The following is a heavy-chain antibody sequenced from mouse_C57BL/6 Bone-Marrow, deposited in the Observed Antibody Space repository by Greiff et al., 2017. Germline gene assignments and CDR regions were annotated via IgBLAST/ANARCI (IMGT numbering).Heavy chain of an antibody. CDR2: INPSNGGT. Sequence: VQLQQPGTELVKPGASVKLSCKASGYTFTSYWMHWVKQRPGQGLEWIGNINPSNGGTNYNEKFKSKATLTVDQSSSTSYMQLSSLLSADSAVYYCARSGRGLLRTFEYWGQGTTLTVSS. J-gene: IGHJ2*01. V-gene: IGHV1-53*01. CDR3: ARSGRGLLRTFEY. CDR1: GYTFTSYW. D-gene: IGHD1-1*01.